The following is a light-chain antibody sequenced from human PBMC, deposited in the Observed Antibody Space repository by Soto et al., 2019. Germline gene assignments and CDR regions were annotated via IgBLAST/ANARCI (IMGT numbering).Light chain of an antibody. CDR3: GTWDSSLSAGV. V-gene: IGLV1-51*01. J-gene: IGLJ2*01. CDR2: DNN. CDR1: SSNIGNNY. Sequence: VLTQSPSVSAAPGQKVTISCSGSSSNIGNNYVSWYQQLPGTAPKLLIYDNNKRPSGIPDRFSGSKSGTSATLGITGLQTGDEADYYCGTWDSSLSAGVFGGGTKVTVL.